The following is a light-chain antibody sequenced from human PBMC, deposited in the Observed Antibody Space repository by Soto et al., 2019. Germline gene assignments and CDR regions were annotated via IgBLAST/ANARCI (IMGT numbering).Light chain of an antibody. Sequence: DIQMTQSPSSLSASVGDRVTITCQASQDISNYLNWYQQKPGKAPKLLIYDASNLETGVPSRFSGSVSGTDFTFTISSLQPEDIATYNCQQYDNLPPYTFGQGTKLEIK. V-gene: IGKV1-33*01. CDR1: QDISNY. CDR2: DAS. J-gene: IGKJ2*01. CDR3: QQYDNLPPYT.